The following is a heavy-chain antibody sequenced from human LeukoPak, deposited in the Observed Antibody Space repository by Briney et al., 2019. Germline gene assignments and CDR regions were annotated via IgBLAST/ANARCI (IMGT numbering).Heavy chain of an antibody. Sequence: SQTLSVTCAISGDSVSSNSAAWNWIRRSPSRGLEWLGRTYYMSKWYNDYAVSVKSRITINPDTSKNQFSLQLNSVTPEDTAVYYCARDNRKGYMVMGGNWFDPWGQGTLVTVSS. J-gene: IGHJ5*02. CDR2: TYYMSKWYN. CDR3: ARDNRKGYMVMGGNWFDP. CDR1: GDSVSSNSAA. V-gene: IGHV6-1*01. D-gene: IGHD2-21*01.